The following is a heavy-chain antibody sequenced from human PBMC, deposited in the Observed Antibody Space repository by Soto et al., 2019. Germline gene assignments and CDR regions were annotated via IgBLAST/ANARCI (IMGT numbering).Heavy chain of an antibody. CDR3: ANMNGYFEY. J-gene: IGHJ4*02. CDR1: GFSFSTYS. D-gene: IGHD1-1*01. Sequence: PGGSLRLSCADSGFSFSTYSMSWVRQTPGKGLEWVSAITATGDRTYYADSVTGRFTISRDNSKKTHYLQMTSLRAEATAMYYCANMNGYFEYWGQGTPVTVSS. V-gene: IGHV3-23*01. CDR2: ITATGDRT.